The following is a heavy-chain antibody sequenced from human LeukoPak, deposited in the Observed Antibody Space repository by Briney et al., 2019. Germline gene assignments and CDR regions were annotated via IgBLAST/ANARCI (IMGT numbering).Heavy chain of an antibody. Sequence: GASVKVSRKVSGYTLTELSMHRVRQAPGKGLEWMGGFDPEDGETIYAQKFQGRVTMTEDTSTDTAYMELSSLRSEDTAVYYCATITALICSGGSCYDYYYYGMDVWGQGTTVTVSS. CDR1: GYTLTELS. V-gene: IGHV1-24*01. D-gene: IGHD2-15*01. J-gene: IGHJ6*02. CDR2: FDPEDGET. CDR3: ATITALICSGGSCYDYYYYGMDV.